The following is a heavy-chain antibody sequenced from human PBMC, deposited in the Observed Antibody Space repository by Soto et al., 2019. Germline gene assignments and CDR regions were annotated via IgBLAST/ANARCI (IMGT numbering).Heavy chain of an antibody. Sequence: SVKVSCKASGGTFSSYAISWVRQAPGQGLEWMGGIIPIFGTANYAQKFQGRVTITADESTSTTYMELSSLRSEDTAVYYCARDLSGIAARLGELSWGQGTLVIVSS. CDR3: ARDLSGIAARLGELS. J-gene: IGHJ4*02. D-gene: IGHD6-6*01. CDR1: GGTFSSYA. CDR2: IIPIFGTA. V-gene: IGHV1-69*13.